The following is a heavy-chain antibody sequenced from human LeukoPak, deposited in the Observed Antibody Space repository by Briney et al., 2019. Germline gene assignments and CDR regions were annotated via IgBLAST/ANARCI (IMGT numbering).Heavy chain of an antibody. D-gene: IGHD3-10*01. J-gene: IGHJ4*02. CDR1: GFIFTSHS. Sequence: GGSLRLSCAASGFIFTSHSMNWVRQAPGKGLEWVSFIDSSSSSIHYADSVRGRFTISRDNAKSLLYLQMNSLRAEDTAEYFCARGNGPGSFIIDYWGQGTLVAASS. V-gene: IGHV3-48*01. CDR3: ARGNGPGSFIIDY. CDR2: IDSSSSSI.